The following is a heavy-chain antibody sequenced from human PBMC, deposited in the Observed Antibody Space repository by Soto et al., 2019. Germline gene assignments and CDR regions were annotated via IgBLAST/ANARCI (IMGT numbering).Heavy chain of an antibody. Sequence: SETLSLTCTVSGGSISSYYWSWIRQPPGKGLEWIGYIYYSGSTNYNPSLKSRVTISVDTSKNQFSLKLSSVTAADTAVYYCARTGGSSLLYYYYMDVWGKGTTVTVSS. CDR2: IYYSGST. D-gene: IGHD6-6*01. CDR1: GGSISSYY. V-gene: IGHV4-59*01. CDR3: ARTGGSSLLYYYYMDV. J-gene: IGHJ6*03.